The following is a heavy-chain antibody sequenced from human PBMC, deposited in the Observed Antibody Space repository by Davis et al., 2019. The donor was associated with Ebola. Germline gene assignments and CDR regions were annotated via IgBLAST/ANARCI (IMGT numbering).Heavy chain of an antibody. V-gene: IGHV1-46*01. CDR1: GYTFTSYY. Sequence: AASVKVSCKASGYTFTSYYMHWVRQAPGQGLEWMGIINPSGGSTSYAQKFQGRVTMTRDTSTSTVYMELSSLRSDDTAVYYCASGLYYDFWSGYPSDYGMDVWGQGTTVTVSS. CDR2: INPSGGST. J-gene: IGHJ6*02. D-gene: IGHD3-3*01. CDR3: ASGLYYDFWSGYPSDYGMDV.